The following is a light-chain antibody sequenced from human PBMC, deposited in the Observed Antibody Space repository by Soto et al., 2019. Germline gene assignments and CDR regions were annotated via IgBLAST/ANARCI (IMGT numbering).Light chain of an antibody. CDR3: HHYHSSPLT. J-gene: IGKJ4*01. CDR1: QSVLSNANNKDY. V-gene: IGKV4-1*01. CDR2: WAS. Sequence: DIVLTQSPDSLAVSLGERATINCKSSQSVLSNANNKDYLAWYQHKSGQPPKLLISWASTRASGVPDRFSGSGSGTDFTLTISSLQTEDVAVYYCHHYHSSPLTFGGGTKVEIK.